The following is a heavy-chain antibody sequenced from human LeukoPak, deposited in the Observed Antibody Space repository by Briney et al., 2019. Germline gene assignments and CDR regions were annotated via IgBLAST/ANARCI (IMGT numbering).Heavy chain of an antibody. CDR2: IYYSGST. D-gene: IGHD3-22*01. CDR1: GGSISSSSYY. Sequence: PSETLSLTCTVSGGSISSSSYYWGWIRQPPGKGLEWIGSIYYSGSTNSNPSLKSRVTLSVDTSKNQFSLRLSSVTVADTAVYYCARDSSGYSFDYWGQGTLVTVSS. V-gene: IGHV4-39*07. J-gene: IGHJ4*02. CDR3: ARDSSGYSFDY.